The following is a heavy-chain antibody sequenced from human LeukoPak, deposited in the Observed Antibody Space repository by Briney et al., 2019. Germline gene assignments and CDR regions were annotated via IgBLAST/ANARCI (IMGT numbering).Heavy chain of an antibody. D-gene: IGHD2-2*01. J-gene: IGHJ4*02. CDR1: GFTFSSYW. Sequence: GGSLRLSCAASGFTFSSYWMNWVRQAPGKGLEWVSYISSGGHNIYYADSVKGRFTISRDNAKNSLYLQMNSLRAEDTAVYYCARGDYCSSTSCHQIMGYFDYWGQGTLVTVSS. CDR3: ARGDYCSSTSCHQIMGYFDY. CDR2: ISSGGHNI. V-gene: IGHV3-48*01.